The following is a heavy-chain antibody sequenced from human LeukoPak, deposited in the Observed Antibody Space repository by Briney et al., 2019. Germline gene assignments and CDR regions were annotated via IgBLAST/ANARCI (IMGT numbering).Heavy chain of an antibody. CDR2: FSGSGGST. CDR3: ARDKDYYGSGAFDI. Sequence: GGSLRLSCTASGFTFSSYWMSWVRQAPGKGLEWVSVFSGSGGSTYYADSVKGRFTISRDNAKNSLYLQMNSLRAEDTAVYYCARDKDYYGSGAFDIWGQGTMVTVSS. D-gene: IGHD1-26*01. J-gene: IGHJ3*02. V-gene: IGHV3-23*01. CDR1: GFTFSSYW.